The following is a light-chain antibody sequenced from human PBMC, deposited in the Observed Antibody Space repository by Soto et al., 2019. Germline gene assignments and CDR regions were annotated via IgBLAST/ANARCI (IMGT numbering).Light chain of an antibody. CDR2: RSN. J-gene: IGLJ3*02. CDR3: AAWDNSLSVWV. CDR1: SSNIGSNY. Sequence: QAVVTQPPSASGTPGQRVTISCSGSSSNIGSNYVFWYQQLPGTAPRLLIYRSNQRPSGVPDRFSGSKSGTSASLAISGLRSEDEADYYCAAWDNSLSVWVFGGGTKLTVL. V-gene: IGLV1-47*01.